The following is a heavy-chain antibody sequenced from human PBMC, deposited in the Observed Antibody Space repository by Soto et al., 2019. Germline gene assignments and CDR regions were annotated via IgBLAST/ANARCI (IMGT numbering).Heavy chain of an antibody. V-gene: IGHV1-8*01. J-gene: IGHJ5*02. CDR2: MNPNSGNT. CDR1: GYTFTSYD. D-gene: IGHD3-9*01. Sequence: ASVKVSCKASGYTFTSYDINWVRQATEQGLEWMGWMNPNSGNTGYAQKFQGRVTMTRNTSISTAYMELSSLRSEDTAMYYCARDLNYDILTGYQGVDPWGQGTLVTVSS. CDR3: ARDLNYDILTGYQGVDP.